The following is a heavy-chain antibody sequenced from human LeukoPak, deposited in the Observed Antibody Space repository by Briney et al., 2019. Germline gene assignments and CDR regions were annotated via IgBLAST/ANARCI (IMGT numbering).Heavy chain of an antibody. CDR1: GGTFSSYA. Sequence: SVKVSCKASGGTFSSYAISWVRQAPGQGLEWMGGIIPIFGTANYAQKFQGRVTITADESTSTAYMELSSLRSEDTAVYYCASLTPPDYYDSSGLRDYWGQGTLVTVSS. CDR2: IIPIFGTA. V-gene: IGHV1-69*13. CDR3: ASLTPPDYYDSSGLRDY. J-gene: IGHJ4*02. D-gene: IGHD3-22*01.